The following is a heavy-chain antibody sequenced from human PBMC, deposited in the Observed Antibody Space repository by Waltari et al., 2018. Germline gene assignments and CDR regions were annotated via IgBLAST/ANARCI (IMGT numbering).Heavy chain of an antibody. Sequence: QVQLQQWGAGLLKPSETLSLTCAVYGGSFSGYYWSWIRQPPGKGLEWIGEINHSGSTNDNPSLKSRVTRSVDTSKNQFSLKLSSVTAADTAVYYCARRRITIFGVVIYYFDYWGQGTLVTVSS. CDR2: INHSGST. CDR1: GGSFSGYY. V-gene: IGHV4-34*01. J-gene: IGHJ4*02. D-gene: IGHD3-3*01. CDR3: ARRRITIFGVVIYYFDY.